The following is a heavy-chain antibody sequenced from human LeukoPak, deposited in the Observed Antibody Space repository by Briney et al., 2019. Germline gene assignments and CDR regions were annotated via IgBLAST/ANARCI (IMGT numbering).Heavy chain of an antibody. D-gene: IGHD1-26*01. CDR3: ARQTGATTTGGYYFDH. Sequence: GGSLRLSCAASGFTFSSYWMYWVRQAPGKGLVWVSRINNDGSSTSYADSVKGRFSISRDNAKNTLDLQMNSLRADDTAVYYCARQTGATTTGGYYFDHWGQGTLVTVSS. CDR1: GFTFSSYW. CDR2: INNDGSST. J-gene: IGHJ4*02. V-gene: IGHV3-74*01.